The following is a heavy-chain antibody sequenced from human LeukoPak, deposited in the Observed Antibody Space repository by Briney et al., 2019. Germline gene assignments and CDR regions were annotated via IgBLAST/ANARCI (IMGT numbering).Heavy chain of an antibody. CDR3: ARDAGCVRFDF. CDR1: GFTFSTYT. Sequence: GGSLRLSCAASGFTFSTYTMHWVRQAPGKGLEYVSSISGNGGSREYANSVKGRFTISRDNSRNTLYLQMGSLRAEDMAVYYCARDAGCVRFDFWGQGTLATVSS. CDR2: ISGNGGSR. J-gene: IGHJ4*02. V-gene: IGHV3-64*01.